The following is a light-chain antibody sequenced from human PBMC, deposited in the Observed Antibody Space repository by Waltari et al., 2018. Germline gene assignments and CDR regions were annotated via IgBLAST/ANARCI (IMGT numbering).Light chain of an antibody. V-gene: IGLV1-47*01. CDR3: AAWDDXLSXXXX. Sequence: XSVXXXPPSXXGTPGQRVTXXXSXSNSNVGSNYVYWXQQFPDTAPKLLIYXNTQRSSGVXXXXXXXXSXTSASLAISGLRXEDEAXXFCAAWDDXLSXXXXFGGGTKVTVL. CDR2: XNT. J-gene: IGLJ2*01. CDR1: NSNVGSNY.